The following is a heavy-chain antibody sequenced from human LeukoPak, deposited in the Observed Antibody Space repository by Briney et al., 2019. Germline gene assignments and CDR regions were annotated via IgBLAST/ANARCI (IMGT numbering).Heavy chain of an antibody. CDR2: VYYTGSV. D-gene: IGHD4-17*01. J-gene: IGHJ4*02. Sequence: PSETLSLTCTVSGGSMTNYYWTWVRQYPGKGLEWFGYVYYTGSVNYNPSLKSRVTILVDSSKTHFSLNLNSVTAADTAVYYCARLAPVAHSGDYLGYFDYWGQGVLVTVSS. CDR3: ARLAPVAHSGDYLGYFDY. V-gene: IGHV4-59*08. CDR1: GGSMTNYY.